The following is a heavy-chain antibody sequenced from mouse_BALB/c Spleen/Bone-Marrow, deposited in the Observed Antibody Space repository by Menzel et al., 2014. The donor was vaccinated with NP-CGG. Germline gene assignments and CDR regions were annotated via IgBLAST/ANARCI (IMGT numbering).Heavy chain of an antibody. J-gene: IGHJ3*01. CDR1: GFDFSRYW. D-gene: IGHD2-3*01. V-gene: IGHV4-1*02. Sequence: EVQLVESGGGLVQPGGSLKLSCAASGFDFSRYWMSWVRQAPGKGQQWIGEINPESNTINYTPSLKDKFIISRDNAKNTLYLQMSKVRSEDTALYCCARLGYYGWFAYWGQGTLVTVSA. CDR3: ARLGYYGWFAY. CDR2: INPESNTI.